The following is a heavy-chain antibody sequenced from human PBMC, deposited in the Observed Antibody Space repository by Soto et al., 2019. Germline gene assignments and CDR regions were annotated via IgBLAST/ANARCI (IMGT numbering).Heavy chain of an antibody. J-gene: IGHJ6*02. Sequence: QITFKESGPTLVKPTQTLTLTCTFSGFSLSTSGVGVGWIRQPPGKALEWLALIYWDDDKRDSPSLQSRLTITKDTAKNQVVRTMTNMDPVDTATYYCAHSLPPWGGMDVRGPGTTVTVSS. V-gene: IGHV2-5*02. CDR1: GFSLSTSGVG. D-gene: IGHD7-27*01. CDR2: IYWDDDK. CDR3: AHSLPPWGGMDV.